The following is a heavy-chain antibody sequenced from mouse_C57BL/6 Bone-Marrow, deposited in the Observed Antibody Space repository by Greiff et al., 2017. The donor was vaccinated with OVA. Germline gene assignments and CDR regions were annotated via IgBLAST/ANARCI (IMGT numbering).Heavy chain of an antibody. CDR3: ARYYGNYGAY. CDR2: IYPRSGNT. V-gene: IGHV1-81*01. D-gene: IGHD2-1*01. J-gene: IGHJ3*01. CDR1: GYTFTSYG. Sequence: QVQLQQSGPELVKPGASVKISCKASGYTFTSYGISWVKQRTGQGLEWIGEIYPRSGNTYYNEKFKGKATLTADKSSSTAYMELRSLTSEDSAVYFCARYYGNYGAYWGQGTLVTVSA.